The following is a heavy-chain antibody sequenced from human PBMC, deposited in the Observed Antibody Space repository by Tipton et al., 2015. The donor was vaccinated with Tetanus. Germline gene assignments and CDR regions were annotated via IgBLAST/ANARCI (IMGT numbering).Heavy chain of an antibody. CDR1: GGSISSYY. D-gene: IGHD3-3*01. CDR3: AGRFYLWSNKDNWFGP. CDR2: VFHNGSP. Sequence: LRLSCTVSGGSISSYYWSWIRQPPGKGLEWIGSVFHNGSPFYNPSLKSRLTMSVDTSKNQFSLRLRSVTAADSALYFCAGRFYLWSNKDNWFGPWGQGTLVSISS. J-gene: IGHJ5*02. V-gene: IGHV4-59*04.